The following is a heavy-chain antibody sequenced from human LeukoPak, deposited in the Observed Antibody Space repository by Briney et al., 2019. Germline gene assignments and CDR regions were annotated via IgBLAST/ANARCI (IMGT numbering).Heavy chain of an antibody. CDR2: ISSNGGSI. CDR1: GFTFSSYA. J-gene: IGHJ3*02. D-gene: IGHD3-22*01. CDR3: ARDAYDSSGYYSPYDAFDI. Sequence: GGSLRLSCSASGFTFSSYAMHWVRQAPGKGLEYVSAISSNGGSIYYADSVKGRFTISRDNSKNTLYLQMSSLRAEDTAVYYCARDAYDSSGYYSPYDAFDIWGQGTMVTVSS. V-gene: IGHV3-64D*06.